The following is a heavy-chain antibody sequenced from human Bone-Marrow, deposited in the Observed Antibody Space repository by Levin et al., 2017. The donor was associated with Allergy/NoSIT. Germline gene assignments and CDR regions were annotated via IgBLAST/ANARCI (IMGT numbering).Heavy chain of an antibody. CDR1: GFTFSRYD. CDR3: ARSDEGGMDV. CDR2: IGTAGDT. J-gene: IGHJ6*02. Sequence: PSETLSLTCAASGFTFSRYDMHWVRHVTGKGLEWVSSIGTAGDTYYPGSVKGRFTISRENAKNSFYLQMNSLRAGDTAVYYCARSDEGGMDVWGQGTTVTVSS. V-gene: IGHV3-13*01.